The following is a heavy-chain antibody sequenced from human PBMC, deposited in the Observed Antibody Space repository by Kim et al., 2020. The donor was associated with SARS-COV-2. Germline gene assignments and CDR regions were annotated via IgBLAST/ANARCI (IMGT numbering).Heavy chain of an antibody. J-gene: IGHJ3*01. CDR3: ARVRIRGHGAFVV. D-gene: IGHD5-12*01. V-gene: IGHV3-30*04. Sequence: GGSLRLSCADSGFTFSRYSMHWVRQAPGKGLEWVALISYNGVDIKNVDSVKGRFTISRDNSKNTLYLQMNSLNTGDTAVYYCARVRIRGHGAFVVLGEGT. CDR2: ISYNGVDI. CDR1: GFTFSRYS.